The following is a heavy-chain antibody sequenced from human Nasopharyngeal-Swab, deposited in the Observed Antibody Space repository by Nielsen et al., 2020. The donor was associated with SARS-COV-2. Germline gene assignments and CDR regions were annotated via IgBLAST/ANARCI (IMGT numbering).Heavy chain of an antibody. Sequence: WVRQAPGQGLEWMGIINPSGGSTSYAQKLQGRVTMTRDTTTSTVYLELSSLRSDDTAVYYFARVGVGYSGYDSVDYWGQGTLVTVSS. D-gene: IGHD5-12*01. V-gene: IGHV1-46*04. J-gene: IGHJ4*02. CDR2: INPSGGST. CDR3: ARVGVGYSGYDSVDY.